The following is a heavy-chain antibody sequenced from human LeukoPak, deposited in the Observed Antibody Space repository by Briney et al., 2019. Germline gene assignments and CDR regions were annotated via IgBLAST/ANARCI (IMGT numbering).Heavy chain of an antibody. Sequence: GGSLRLSCAASGFTFSSYAMSWVRQAPGKGLEWVANIKQDGSEKYYVDSVKGRFTISRDNAKNSLYLQMNSLRAEDTAVYYCARDRGIIDYSNYDNWFDPWGQGTLVTVSS. CDR1: GFTFSSYA. V-gene: IGHV3-7*01. CDR3: ARDRGIIDYSNYDNWFDP. CDR2: IKQDGSEK. D-gene: IGHD4-11*01. J-gene: IGHJ5*02.